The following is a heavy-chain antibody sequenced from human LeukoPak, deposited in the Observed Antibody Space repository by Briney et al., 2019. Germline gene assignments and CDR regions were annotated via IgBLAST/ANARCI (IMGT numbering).Heavy chain of an antibody. V-gene: IGHV4-59*01. Sequence: SETLSLTCTVSGASINIYYWSWLRQPPGEGLEWIGYISNGGSTIYNPSLMSRVTISVDPSKNQLSLRLTSVAAADTAVYYCVRLQPNSGEWAFDIWGQGTMASVSS. J-gene: IGHJ3*02. D-gene: IGHD6-19*01. CDR2: ISNGGST. CDR3: VRLQPNSGEWAFDI. CDR1: GASINIYY.